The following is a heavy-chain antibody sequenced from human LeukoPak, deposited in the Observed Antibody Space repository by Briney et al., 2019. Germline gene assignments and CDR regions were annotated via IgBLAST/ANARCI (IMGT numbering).Heavy chain of an antibody. CDR2: ISSSSSYI. CDR3: ARDVDIVATIVADY. D-gene: IGHD5-12*01. J-gene: IGHJ4*02. Sequence: GGSLRLSCAASGFTFSSYSMNWVRQAPGKGLEWVSSISSSSSYIYYADSVKGRFSISRDNAKNSLYLQMNSLRAEDTAVYYCARDVDIVATIVADYWGQGTLVTVSS. V-gene: IGHV3-21*01. CDR1: GFTFSSYS.